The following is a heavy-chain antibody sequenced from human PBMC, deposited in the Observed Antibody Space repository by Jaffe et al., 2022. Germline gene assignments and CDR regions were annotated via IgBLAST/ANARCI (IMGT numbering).Heavy chain of an antibody. CDR1: GFTFSTYA. CDR3: ARIMGRDLDS. V-gene: IGHV3-23*01. Sequence: EVQLLESGGGLVQPGGSLRLSCAASGFTFSTYAMRWVRQTPGKGLEWVSSISPNGHDTYYPDSVKGRFSISRDNSKNTLYLQMNSLRDEDTAVYYCARIMGRDLDSWGQGTRVTVSS. D-gene: IGHD2-15*01. CDR2: ISPNGHDT. J-gene: IGHJ4*02.